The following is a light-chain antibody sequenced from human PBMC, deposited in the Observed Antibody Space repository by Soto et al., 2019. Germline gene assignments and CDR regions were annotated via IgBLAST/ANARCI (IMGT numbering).Light chain of an antibody. CDR3: NSYTSSSARV. CDR2: EVS. Sequence: QSVLTQPASVSGSPGQSITISCTGTSSDVGGYNFVSWYQQHPGKAPKLIIYEVSHRPSGVSNRFSGSKSGNTASLTISGLQAEDEDDYYCNSYTSSSARVFGGGTKLTVL. J-gene: IGLJ3*02. V-gene: IGLV2-14*01. CDR1: SSDVGGYNF.